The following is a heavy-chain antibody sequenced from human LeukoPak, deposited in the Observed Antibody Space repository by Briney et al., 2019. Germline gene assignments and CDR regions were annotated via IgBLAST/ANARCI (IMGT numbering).Heavy chain of an antibody. V-gene: IGHV4-59*12. D-gene: IGHD2-15*01. CDR3: ARGYCSGGSCYSYYYYNYMDV. CDR2: IYYSGST. J-gene: IGHJ6*03. CDR1: GGSISSYY. Sequence: SETLSLTCTVSGGSISSYYWSWIRQPPGKGLEWIGYIYYSGSTNYNPSLKSRVTISVDTSKNQFSLKLSSLTAADTAVYYCARGYCSGGSCYSYYYYNYMDVWGKGTTVTVSS.